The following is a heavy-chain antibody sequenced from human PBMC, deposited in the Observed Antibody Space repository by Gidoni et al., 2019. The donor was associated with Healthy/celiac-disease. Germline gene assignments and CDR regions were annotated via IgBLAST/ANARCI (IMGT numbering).Heavy chain of an antibody. CDR3: ARASYYYDSSGYLYYFDY. V-gene: IGHV4-4*02. CDR1: GGSISSSNW. Sequence: GLVNPSGTLSLTCAVSGGSISSSNWWSWVRQPPGKGLEWIGEIYHSGSTNYNPSLKSRVTISVDKSKNQFSLKLSSVTAADTAVYYCARASYYYDSSGYLYYFDYWGQGTLVTVSS. D-gene: IGHD3-22*01. CDR2: IYHSGST. J-gene: IGHJ4*02.